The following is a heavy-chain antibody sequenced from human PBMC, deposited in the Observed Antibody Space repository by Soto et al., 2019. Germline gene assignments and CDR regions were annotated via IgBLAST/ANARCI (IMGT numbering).Heavy chain of an antibody. CDR3: ATAGSYRFDH. Sequence: GGSLRLSCAISGFTFSSYWIHWVRQAPGEGLVWVSRINPDATSINYADPVKGRFTVTRDNPKNTLNLQMNRLGSDYTALYYGATAGSYRFDHWGQGTLVTVSS. CDR2: INPDATSI. D-gene: IGHD3-10*01. J-gene: IGHJ4*02. V-gene: IGHV3-74*01. CDR1: GFTFSSYW.